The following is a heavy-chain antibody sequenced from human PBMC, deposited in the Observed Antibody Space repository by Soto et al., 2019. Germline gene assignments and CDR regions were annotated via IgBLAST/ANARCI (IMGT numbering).Heavy chain of an antibody. J-gene: IGHJ6*02. Sequence: SETLSLTCTVSGGSISSYFWSWIRQPPGRGLEWIGHIHYSGSTNYNPSLKSRVTISVDTSKNQVSLKLSSVTAADTAMYFCARPVSSPWPPYYYDMDVWGQGTTVTVSS. CDR2: IHYSGST. D-gene: IGHD6-13*01. V-gene: IGHV4-59*08. CDR3: ARPVSSPWPPYYYDMDV. CDR1: GGSISSYF.